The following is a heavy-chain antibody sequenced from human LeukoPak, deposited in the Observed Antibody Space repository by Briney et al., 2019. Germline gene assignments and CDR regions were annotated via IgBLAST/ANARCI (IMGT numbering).Heavy chain of an antibody. J-gene: IGHJ4*02. Sequence: GGSLRLSSAASGFTFSSYEMNWVRQAPGKGLEWVSYISSSGSTIYYADSVKGRFTISRDNAKNSLYLQMNSLRAEDTAVYYCARDSYCSGGSCYSYYFDYWGQGTLVTVSS. D-gene: IGHD2-15*01. V-gene: IGHV3-48*03. CDR3: ARDSYCSGGSCYSYYFDY. CDR1: GFTFSSYE. CDR2: ISSSGSTI.